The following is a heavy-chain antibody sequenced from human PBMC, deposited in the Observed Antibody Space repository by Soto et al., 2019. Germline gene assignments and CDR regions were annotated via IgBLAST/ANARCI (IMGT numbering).Heavy chain of an antibody. Sequence: ASVKVSCNASGYTFTSYGISLVRQAPGQGLEWMGWISAYNGYTNYAQKLQGRVTMTTDTSTSTAYMELRSLRSDDTAVYYCARVPHIVVVTAIPTYYYYGMDVWGQGTTVTVSS. CDR2: ISAYNGYT. J-gene: IGHJ6*02. V-gene: IGHV1-18*01. CDR1: GYTFTSYG. D-gene: IGHD2-21*02. CDR3: ARVPHIVVVTAIPTYYYYGMDV.